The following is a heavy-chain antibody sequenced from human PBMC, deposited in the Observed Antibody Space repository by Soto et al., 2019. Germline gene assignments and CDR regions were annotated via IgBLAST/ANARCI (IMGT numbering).Heavy chain of an antibody. CDR1: GGSISSSSYY. Sequence: QLQLQESGPGLVKPSETLSLTCTVSGGSISSSSYYWGWIRQPPGKGLEWIGSIYYSGSTYYNPSLKSRVTISVDTSKNQFSLKLSSVTAADTAVYYCARSLLWFGELSPPGYWGQGTLVTVSS. CDR3: ARSLLWFGELSPPGY. J-gene: IGHJ4*02. CDR2: IYYSGST. D-gene: IGHD3-10*01. V-gene: IGHV4-39*01.